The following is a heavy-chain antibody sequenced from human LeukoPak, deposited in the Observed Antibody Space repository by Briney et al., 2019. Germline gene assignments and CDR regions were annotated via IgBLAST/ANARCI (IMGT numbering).Heavy chain of an antibody. J-gene: IGHJ4*02. CDR1: GFTFSGYW. D-gene: IGHD1-26*01. CDR2: IRSDGSIT. Sequence: GGSLRLSCAASGFTFSGYWMHWVRQAPGKGLAWVSVIRSDGSITTYADSVKGRFTISRDTAKNTLYLQMNSLRSEDTAVYYCARDGRSGNFDKWGQGTLVSVSS. V-gene: IGHV3-74*01. CDR3: ARDGRSGNFDK.